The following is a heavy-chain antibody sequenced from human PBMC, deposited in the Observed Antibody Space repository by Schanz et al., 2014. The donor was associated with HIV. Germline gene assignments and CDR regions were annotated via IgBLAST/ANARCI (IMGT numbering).Heavy chain of an antibody. CDR3: AKEEWFRFDP. CDR1: GFTFSSYA. CDR2: IKEDGSET. Sequence: EVQLLESGGGLVQPGGSLRLSCAASGFTFSSYAMSWLRQVPGEGLEWVAKIKEDGSETYYVGSVTGRFTISRDNTKKSLYLQMNSLRAEDTAVYYCAKEEWFRFDPWGQGTLVTVSS. D-gene: IGHD3-3*01. J-gene: IGHJ5*02. V-gene: IGHV3-7*01.